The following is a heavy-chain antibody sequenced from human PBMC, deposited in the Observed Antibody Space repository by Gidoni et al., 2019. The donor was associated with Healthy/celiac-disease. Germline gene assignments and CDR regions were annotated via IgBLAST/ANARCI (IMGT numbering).Heavy chain of an antibody. V-gene: IGHV4-39*01. Sequence: LPLKESGPGLVQPSETLSLTCTVSGGSISSSSYYWGWIRQPPGKGLEWIGSIYYSGSTYYNPSLKSRVTISVDTSKNQFSLKLSSVTAADTAVYYCASRLPADYWGQGTLVTVSS. CDR2: IYYSGST. J-gene: IGHJ4*02. CDR1: GGSISSSSYY. CDR3: ASRLPADY.